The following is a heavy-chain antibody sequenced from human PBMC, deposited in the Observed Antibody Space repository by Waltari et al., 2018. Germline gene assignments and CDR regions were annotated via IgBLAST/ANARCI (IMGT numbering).Heavy chain of an antibody. V-gene: IGHV3-11*01. CDR2: IDSVSDGI. CDR1: GFPFRDYY. CDR3: ARTLAGRRLADY. Sequence: QVQLVESGGGLVKPGGSLRLSCAASGFPFRDYYMSWIRRAPGKGPEWVSYIDSVSDGIYYTQSVKGRFTISRDNAKNTLYLQMNSLRVEDTAVYHCARTLAGRRLADYWGQGTLVTVSS. J-gene: IGHJ4*02. D-gene: IGHD3-16*01.